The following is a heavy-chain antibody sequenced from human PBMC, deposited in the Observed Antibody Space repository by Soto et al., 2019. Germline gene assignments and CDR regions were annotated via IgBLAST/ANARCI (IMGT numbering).Heavy chain of an antibody. CDR3: AKDTYSRSWYF. D-gene: IGHD2-2*01. CDR2: IDKSGGDT. CDR1: GFTFTNYL. J-gene: IGHJ4*02. V-gene: IGHV3-23*05. Sequence: PGGSLRLSCAASGFTFTNYLMTWVRQAPGKGLEWVSSIDKSGGDTYYADSVKGWFTISRDNSKNTLYLQMNGLRAEDTALYYCAKDTYSRSWYFWGQGTLVTVSS.